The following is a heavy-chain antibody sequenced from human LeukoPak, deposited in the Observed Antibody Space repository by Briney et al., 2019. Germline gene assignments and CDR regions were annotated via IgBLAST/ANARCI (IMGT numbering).Heavy chain of an antibody. D-gene: IGHD6-13*01. CDR1: GFTFDDYA. V-gene: IGHV3-9*01. J-gene: IGHJ3*02. Sequence: GGSLRLSCAASGFTFDDYAMHWVRQAPGKGLEWVSGISWNSGSIGYADSVKGRFTISRDNAKNSLYLQTNSLRAEDTALYYCAKVARIAAAGTGFDIWGQGTMVTVSS. CDR2: ISWNSGSI. CDR3: AKVARIAAAGTGFDI.